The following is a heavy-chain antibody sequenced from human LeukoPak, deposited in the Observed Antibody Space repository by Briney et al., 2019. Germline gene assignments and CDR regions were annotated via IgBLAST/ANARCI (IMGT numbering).Heavy chain of an antibody. CDR2: IYYGGST. Sequence: PSETLSLTCTVSGGSISSYYWSWIRQPPGKGLEWIGYIYYGGSTNYNPSLKSRVTISVDTSKNQFSLKLSSVTAADTAVYYCAGTRLSIVGAINYWGQGTLVTVSS. V-gene: IGHV4-59*01. D-gene: IGHD1-26*01. CDR1: GGSISSYY. CDR3: AGTRLSIVGAINY. J-gene: IGHJ4*02.